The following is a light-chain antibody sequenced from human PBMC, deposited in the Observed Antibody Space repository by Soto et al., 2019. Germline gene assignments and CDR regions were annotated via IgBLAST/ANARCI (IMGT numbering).Light chain of an antibody. CDR2: EVT. Sequence: QSALTQPASVSGSPGQSITISCTGTSSDVGGYNYVSWYQQYPGKAPKLMIYEVTHRPSGVSNRFSGSKSGNTASLTISGLQAEDEADYYCCSFTSSNTHVFGTGTKVTVL. CDR1: SSDVGGYNY. J-gene: IGLJ1*01. CDR3: CSFTSSNTHV. V-gene: IGLV2-14*01.